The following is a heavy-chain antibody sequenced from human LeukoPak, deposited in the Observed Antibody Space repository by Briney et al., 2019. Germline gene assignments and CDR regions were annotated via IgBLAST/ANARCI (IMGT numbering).Heavy chain of an antibody. CDR3: ARERSLLPQGYSSSSTHFDY. J-gene: IGHJ4*02. D-gene: IGHD6-6*01. V-gene: IGHV3-48*03. CDR1: GFTFSSYA. CDR2: ISSSGSTI. Sequence: QPGGSLRLSCAASGFTFSSYAMSWVRQAPGKGLEWVSYISSSGSTIYYADSVKGRFTISRDNAKNSLYLQMNSLRAEDTAVYYCARERSLLPQGYSSSSTHFDYWGQGTLVTVSS.